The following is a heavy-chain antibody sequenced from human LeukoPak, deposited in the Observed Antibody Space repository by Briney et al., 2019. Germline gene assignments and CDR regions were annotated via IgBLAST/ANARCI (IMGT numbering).Heavy chain of an antibody. D-gene: IGHD3-10*01. CDR3: ARRWGSGSHTDWFDT. Sequence: TPSETLSLTCTVSGGSIHSGDFCWSWIRQPPGKDLEWIAYISNTGSAASHPSLKSRVTISMDTSKNQFFLKLTSVTAADTAVYYCARRWGSGSHTDWFDTWSQGTLVTVSS. V-gene: IGHV4-30-4*01. CDR1: GGSIHSGDFC. J-gene: IGHJ5*02. CDR2: ISNTGSA.